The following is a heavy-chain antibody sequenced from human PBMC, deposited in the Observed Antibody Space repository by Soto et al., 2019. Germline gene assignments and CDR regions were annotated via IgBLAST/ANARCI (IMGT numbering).Heavy chain of an antibody. D-gene: IGHD4-17*01. CDR2: IIPIFGTA. J-gene: IGHJ5*02. Sequence: QVQLVQSGAEVKKPGSSVKVSCKASGGTFSSYAISWVRQAPGQGLEWMGGIIPIFGTANYAQKFQGRVTITTDESTSTAYMELSSLRSADTAVYYCASYGEERGWFDPWGQGTLVTVSS. CDR3: ASYGEERGWFDP. V-gene: IGHV1-69*05. CDR1: GGTFSSYA.